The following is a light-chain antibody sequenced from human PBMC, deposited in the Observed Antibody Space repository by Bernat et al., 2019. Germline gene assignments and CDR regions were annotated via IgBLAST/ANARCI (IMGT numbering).Light chain of an antibody. Sequence: QSVLTQPPSASGTPGQRVTISCSGSSSNIGSNTVNWYQQLPGTPPKLLIYSNNQRPSGVPDRFSGSKSGTSASPAISGLQSEDEADYYCGAWDDSLNGWVFGGGTKLTVL. CDR2: SNN. V-gene: IGLV1-44*01. CDR1: SSNIGSNT. J-gene: IGLJ2*01. CDR3: GAWDDSLNGWV.